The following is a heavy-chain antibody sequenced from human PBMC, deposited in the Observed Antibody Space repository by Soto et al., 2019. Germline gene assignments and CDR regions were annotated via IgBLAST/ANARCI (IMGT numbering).Heavy chain of an antibody. CDR3: ARDPPMVNAFDI. V-gene: IGHV3-30-3*01. Sequence: GGSLRLSCAASGFTFSSYAMHWVRQAPGKGLEWVAVISYDGSNKYYADSVKGRFTISRDNSKNTLYLQMNSLRAEDTAVFYCARDPPMVNAFDIWGQGTMVTVSS. CDR1: GFTFSSYA. J-gene: IGHJ3*02. D-gene: IGHD5-18*01. CDR2: ISYDGSNK.